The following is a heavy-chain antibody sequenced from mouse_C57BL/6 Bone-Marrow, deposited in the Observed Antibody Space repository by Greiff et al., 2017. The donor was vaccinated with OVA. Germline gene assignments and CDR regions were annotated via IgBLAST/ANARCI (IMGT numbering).Heavy chain of an antibody. V-gene: IGHV1-81*01. D-gene: IGHD3-2*02. CDR1: GYTFTSYG. Sequence: QVQLQQSGAELARPGASVKLSCKASGYTFTSYGISWVKQRPGQGLEWIGEIYPRSGDTYYNEKFKGKATLTADKSSSTAYMELRSLTSEDSAVYFCAREQTAQARGYARDYWGQGTSVTVST. CDR2: IYPRSGDT. J-gene: IGHJ4*01. CDR3: AREQTAQARGYARDY.